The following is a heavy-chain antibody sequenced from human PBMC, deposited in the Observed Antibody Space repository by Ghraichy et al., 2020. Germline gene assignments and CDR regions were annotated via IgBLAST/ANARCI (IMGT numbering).Heavy chain of an antibody. CDR2: FYSRGST. Sequence: SQTLSLTCTLSGGSISSSLYSWVWIRQPPGKGLEWIGTFYSRGSTFFNPSLKSRVTISVDSSKTQYSLTVTSVTAADTAVYYCASDPLFDGGWGRGTLVTVSS. D-gene: IGHD3-16*01. CDR1: GGSISSSLYS. V-gene: IGHV4-39*01. CDR3: ASDPLFDGG. J-gene: IGHJ4*02.